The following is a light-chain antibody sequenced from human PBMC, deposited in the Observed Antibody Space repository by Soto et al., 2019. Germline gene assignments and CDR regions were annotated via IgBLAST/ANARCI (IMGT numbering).Light chain of an antibody. CDR3: QQRSNWPGT. CDR1: QSVRSS. J-gene: IGKJ1*01. CDR2: DAS. V-gene: IGKV3-11*01. Sequence: EIVLTPSLATLSLSPGERATLSWSATQSVRSSLAWDLQQPGQAPRLLIYDASKRATGIPARFSGSGSGTDFTLTISSLEPKDFAVYYCQQRSNWPGTFGQGTKVNIK.